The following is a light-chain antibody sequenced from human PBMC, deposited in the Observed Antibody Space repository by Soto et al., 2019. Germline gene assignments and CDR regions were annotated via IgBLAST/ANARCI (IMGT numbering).Light chain of an antibody. J-gene: IGKJ2*01. Sequence: EIVLTQSPGTLSLSPGERATLSCRASQSVSSSYLAWYQQKPGQAPRLLIYGASSRATGIPDRFSGSGSGTDFTLTISRLEPEDFAVYYCQQYHIWPYTFGQGTKLEIK. V-gene: IGKV3-20*01. CDR3: QQYHIWPYT. CDR1: QSVSSSY. CDR2: GAS.